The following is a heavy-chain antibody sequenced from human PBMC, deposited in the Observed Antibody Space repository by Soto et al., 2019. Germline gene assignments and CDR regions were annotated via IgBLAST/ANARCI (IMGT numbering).Heavy chain of an antibody. V-gene: IGHV4-39*01. Sequence: QLQLQESGPGLVKPSETLSLTCTVSGGSISSSSYYWGWIRQPPGKGLAWIGSIFYSGSTYYNPSLKSRVTIPVDTSRNQFALKLSSVTPADTAVYYCARHLTYCSAGSCYSDFPYYGMDVWGQETTVTVSS. D-gene: IGHD2-15*01. J-gene: IGHJ6*02. CDR1: GGSISSSSYY. CDR2: IFYSGST. CDR3: ARHLTYCSAGSCYSDFPYYGMDV.